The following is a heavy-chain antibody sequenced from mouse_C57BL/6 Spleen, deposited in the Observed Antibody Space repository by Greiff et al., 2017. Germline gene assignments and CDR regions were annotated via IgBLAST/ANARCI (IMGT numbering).Heavy chain of an antibody. J-gene: IGHJ3*01. V-gene: IGHV1-80*01. CDR2: IYPGAGGT. D-gene: IGHD2-5*01. Sequence: VQLQQPGAELVRPGASVTISCKASGYAFSSYWMNWVKQRPGNGLEWIGPIYPGAGGTDYNGKFKGKAILTADKSSSTACMQLRSLTSVDSAIYVCASSSNSGAWFADWGKGTLVTVSA. CDR1: GYAFSSYW. CDR3: ASSSNSGAWFAD.